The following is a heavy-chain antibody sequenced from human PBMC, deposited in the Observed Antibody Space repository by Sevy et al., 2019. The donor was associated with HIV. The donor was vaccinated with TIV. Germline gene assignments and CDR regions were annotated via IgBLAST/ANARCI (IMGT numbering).Heavy chain of an antibody. CDR2: ISYEGTET. J-gene: IGHJ4*01. V-gene: IGHV3-30-3*01. CDR3: ARDGGYSIKWYPLY. D-gene: IGHD6-13*01. CDR1: GFAFSSHA. Sequence: GGSLRLSCAASGFAFSSHAMHWVRQAPGKGLEWVAVISYEGTETFYAASVEGRFTISRDNSKSMLSLQINSLRPEDTAVYYCARDGGYSIKWYPLYWGHGPLVTVSS.